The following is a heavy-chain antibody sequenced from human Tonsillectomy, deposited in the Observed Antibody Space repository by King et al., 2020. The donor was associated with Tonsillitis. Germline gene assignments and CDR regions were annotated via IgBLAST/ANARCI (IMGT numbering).Heavy chain of an antibody. Sequence: QLQESGPGLVKPSETLSLTCTVSGGSISSSSYYWGWIRQPPGKGLEWIGSIYYSGSTYYNPSLKSRVTISVETSKNQFSLKLSSVTAADTAVFYCARHEGSGNYDSSGYYYWGQGTLVTVSS. J-gene: IGHJ4*02. V-gene: IGHV4-39*01. CDR1: GGSISSSSYY. D-gene: IGHD3-22*01. CDR2: IYYSGST. CDR3: ARHEGSGNYDSSGYYY.